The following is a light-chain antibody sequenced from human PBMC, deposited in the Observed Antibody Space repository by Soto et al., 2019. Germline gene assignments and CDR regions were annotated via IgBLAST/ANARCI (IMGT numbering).Light chain of an antibody. Sequence: QSVLTQPASVSGSPGQSITISCNGTNRDVGAYRFVFWYQHHPGKAPKLIIYEVSHRPSGISDRFSGSKSGNTASLTISGLQPEDEADYYCTSYTSTSHYVFGTGTKVTVL. CDR2: EVS. CDR3: TSYTSTSHYV. V-gene: IGLV2-14*01. J-gene: IGLJ1*01. CDR1: NRDVGAYRF.